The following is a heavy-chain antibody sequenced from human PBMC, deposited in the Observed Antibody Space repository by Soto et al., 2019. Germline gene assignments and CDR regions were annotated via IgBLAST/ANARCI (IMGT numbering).Heavy chain of an antibody. CDR2: ISTDNGNT. CDR1: GYTFTSSG. D-gene: IGHD3-3*01. J-gene: IGHJ6*02. CDR3: ARDQGITTFGVYSMYYYGMDV. V-gene: IGHV1-18*01. Sequence: QVQLVQSGAEVKKPGASVKVSCKASGYTFTSSGISWVRQAPGQGLEWMGWISTDNGNTNYAQHLQGRVSMTTDTSTSTAYMDRRSLRSDETAVYYCARDQGITTFGVYSMYYYGMDVWGQGTTVTVSS.